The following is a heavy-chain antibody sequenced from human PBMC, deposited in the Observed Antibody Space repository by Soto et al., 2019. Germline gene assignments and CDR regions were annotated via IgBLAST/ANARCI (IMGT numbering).Heavy chain of an antibody. V-gene: IGHV4-39*01. CDR2: IYYSGST. CDR1: GGSISSSSYY. Sequence: SETLSLSCTVSGGSISSSSYYWGWIRQHPGKGLEWIGSIYYSGSTYYNPSLKSRVTMSVDTSKNQFSLKLSSVTAADTVVYYCARRNDPYRTHWFDPWGQGTLVTVSS. CDR3: ARRNDPYRTHWFDP. D-gene: IGHD4-4*01. J-gene: IGHJ5*02.